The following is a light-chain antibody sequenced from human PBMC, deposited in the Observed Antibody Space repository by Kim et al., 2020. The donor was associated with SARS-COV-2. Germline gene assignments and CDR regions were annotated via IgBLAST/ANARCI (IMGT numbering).Light chain of an antibody. Sequence: SPGERATLSCRASQSVSSSYLAWYQQKPGQAPRLLIYGASSRATGIPDRFSDSGSGTDFTLTISRLEPEDFAVYYCQQYGSSPYSFGQGTKLEI. J-gene: IGKJ2*03. CDR3: QQYGSSPYS. CDR2: GAS. CDR1: QSVSSSY. V-gene: IGKV3-20*01.